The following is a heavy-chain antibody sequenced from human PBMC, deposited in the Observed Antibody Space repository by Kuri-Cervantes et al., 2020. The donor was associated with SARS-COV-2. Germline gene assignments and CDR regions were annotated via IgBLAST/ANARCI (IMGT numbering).Heavy chain of an antibody. CDR1: GFTFSSYG. V-gene: IGHV3-33*01. J-gene: IGHJ6*02. D-gene: IGHD2-2*01. Sequence: LSLTCAASGFTFSSYGMHWVRQAPGKGLEWVAVIWYDGSNKYYADSVKGRFTISRDNSKNTLYLQMNSLRAEDTAVYYCARDAEIYCSSISCYYGMDVWGQGTTVTVSS. CDR2: IWYDGSNK. CDR3: ARDAEIYCSSISCYYGMDV.